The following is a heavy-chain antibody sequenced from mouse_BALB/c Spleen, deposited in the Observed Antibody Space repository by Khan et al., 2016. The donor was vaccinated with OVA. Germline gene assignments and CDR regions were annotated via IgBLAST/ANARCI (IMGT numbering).Heavy chain of an antibody. D-gene: IGHD1-2*01. J-gene: IGHJ3*01. V-gene: IGHV1-77*01. CDR1: GYTFTDYY. CDR2: ISPGSGDT. Sequence: QVQLKQSGAELARPGASVKLSCKASGYTFTDYYINWVKQRTGQGLEWIGEISPGSGDTYYNERFKGKATLTADKSSSTAYMQLSSLTCEASAVXFWARRNYFGYTFAYWGQGTLVTVSA. CDR3: ARRNYFGYTFAY.